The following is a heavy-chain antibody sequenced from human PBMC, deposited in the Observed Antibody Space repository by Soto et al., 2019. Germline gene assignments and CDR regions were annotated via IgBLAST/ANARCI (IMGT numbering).Heavy chain of an antibody. V-gene: IGHV3-30*18. D-gene: IGHD3-3*01. Sequence: GGSLRLSCAASGFTFSSYGMHWVRQAPGKGLEWVAVISYDGSNKYFADSVKGRFTISRDNSKNTLYLQMNSLRAEDTAVYYCAKDRAGDIYVAARSGLDYWGQGTLVTVSS. CDR2: ISYDGSNK. CDR1: GFTFSSYG. CDR3: AKDRAGDIYVAARSGLDY. J-gene: IGHJ4*02.